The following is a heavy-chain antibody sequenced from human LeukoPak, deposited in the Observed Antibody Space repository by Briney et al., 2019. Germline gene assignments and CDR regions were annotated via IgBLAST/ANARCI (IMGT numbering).Heavy chain of an antibody. D-gene: IGHD2-21*02. J-gene: IGHJ6*02. V-gene: IGHV3-30-3*01. CDR2: ISYDGSNK. CDR3: AREDIVVVTASNSVYYYYYGMDV. CDR1: GFTFSSYA. Sequence: QPGRSLRISCAASGFTFSSYAMHRVRQAPGKGLERVAVISYDGSNKYYADSVKGRFTISRDNSKNTLYLQMNSLRAEDTAVYYCAREDIVVVTASNSVYYYYYGMDVWGQGTTVTVSS.